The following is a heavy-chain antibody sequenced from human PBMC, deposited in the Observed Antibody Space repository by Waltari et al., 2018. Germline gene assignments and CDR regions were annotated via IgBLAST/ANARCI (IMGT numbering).Heavy chain of an antibody. CDR1: GYTLTELS. CDR2: VDPEAGET. D-gene: IGHD5-12*01. CDR3: ATAPGGDIVASYYFDY. V-gene: IGHV1-24*01. Sequence: QVQLVQSGAEVKKPGASVKVSCKVSGYTLTELSMHWVRQAPGKGLEWMGGVDPEAGETIYAQKCQGRVTMTEETSTDTAYMELSSLRSEDTAVYYCATAPGGDIVASYYFDYWGQGTLVTVSS. J-gene: IGHJ4*02.